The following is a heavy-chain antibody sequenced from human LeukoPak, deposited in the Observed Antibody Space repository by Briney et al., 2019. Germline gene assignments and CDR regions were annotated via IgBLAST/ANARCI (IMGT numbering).Heavy chain of an antibody. D-gene: IGHD6-19*01. V-gene: IGHV5-51*01. CDR2: IYPGESET. CDR3: ARRIAVAAKGPNWFDP. Sequence: PGGSLRLSCKGSGYSFTSYWIGWVRQMPGKGLEWMGIIYPGESETKYRQTFQGEVTISAHNSISTAYLQWSSLKASDTAMYYCARRIAVAAKGPNWFDPWGQGTLVTVSS. CDR1: GYSFTSYW. J-gene: IGHJ5*02.